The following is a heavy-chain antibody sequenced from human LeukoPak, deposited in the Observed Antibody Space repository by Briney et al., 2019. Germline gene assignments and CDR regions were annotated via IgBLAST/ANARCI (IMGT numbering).Heavy chain of an antibody. Sequence: SVKVSCKASGYTFTSYGISWVRQAPGQGLEWMGGIIPIFGTPNYAQNFQGRVTITADESASTAYMELTSLRSEDTAVYYCAKEGVLGATMTNNWFDPWGQGTLVTVSS. J-gene: IGHJ5*02. CDR3: AKEGVLGATMTNNWFDP. CDR2: IIPIFGTP. CDR1: GYTFTSYG. D-gene: IGHD1-26*01. V-gene: IGHV1-69*13.